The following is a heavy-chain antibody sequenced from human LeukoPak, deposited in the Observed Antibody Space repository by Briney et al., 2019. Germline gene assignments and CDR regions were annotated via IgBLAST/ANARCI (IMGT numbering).Heavy chain of an antibody. CDR3: VKRTGSGTYYDY. J-gene: IGHJ4*02. CDR1: AFTLNTYN. V-gene: IGHV3-48*01. D-gene: IGHD3-10*01. Sequence: GGSLRLSCTASAFTLNTYNMNWVRQAPGKGLEWVSYISSSSSSIYYADSVKGRFTISRDNSKNTLYLQMSSLRAEDTAIYYCVKRTGSGTYYDYWGQGTLVTVSS. CDR2: ISSSSSSI.